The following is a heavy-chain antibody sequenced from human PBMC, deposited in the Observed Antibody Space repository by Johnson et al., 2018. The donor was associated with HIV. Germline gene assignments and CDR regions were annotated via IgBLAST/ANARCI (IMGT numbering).Heavy chain of an antibody. Sequence: VQLMESGGGLVRPGGSLRLSCAASGFPVSGDYMSWVRQTPRKGLEWVSVIYSGGSTYYADSVKGRFTISRDNSKNTLYLQMNSLRAEDTAVYYCAKSSPPGLAPLGGWGQGTMVTVSS. CDR1: GFPVSGDY. CDR3: AKSSPPGLAPLGG. V-gene: IGHV3-66*02. D-gene: IGHD6-19*01. J-gene: IGHJ3*01. CDR2: IYSGGST.